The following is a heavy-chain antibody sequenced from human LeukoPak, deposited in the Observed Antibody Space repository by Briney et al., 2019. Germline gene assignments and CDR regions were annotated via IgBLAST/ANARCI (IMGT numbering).Heavy chain of an antibody. CDR2: INPNSGGT. V-gene: IGHV1-2*02. J-gene: IGHJ3*02. CDR3: ASLDWNDGPNAFDI. D-gene: IGHD1-1*01. CDR1: GYTFTGYY. Sequence: ASVKVSCKASGYTFTGYYMHWVRQAPGQGLEWMGWINPNSGGTNYAQKFQGRVTMTRDTSISTAYMELSRLRSDDTAVYYCASLDWNDGPNAFDIWGQGTMVTVSS.